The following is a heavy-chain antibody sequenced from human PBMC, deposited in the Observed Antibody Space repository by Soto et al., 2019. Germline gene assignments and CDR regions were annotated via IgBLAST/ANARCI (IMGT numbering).Heavy chain of an antibody. D-gene: IGHD6-13*01. CDR1: GYTFTSYD. Sequence: QVQLVQSGAEVKKPGASVKVSCKASGYTFTSYDINWVRQATGQGLEWMGWMNPNSGNTGYAQKFQGRVTMTRNTSXXXAXLERSSLRSEDTAVYYCARRGYSSSWYSYYYYGMDVWGQGTTVTVSS. CDR3: ARRGYSSSWYSYYYYGMDV. V-gene: IGHV1-8*01. J-gene: IGHJ6*02. CDR2: MNPNSGNT.